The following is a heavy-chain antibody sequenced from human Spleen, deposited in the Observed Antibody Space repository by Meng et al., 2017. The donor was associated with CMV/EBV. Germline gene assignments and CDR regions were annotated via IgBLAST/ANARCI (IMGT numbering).Heavy chain of an antibody. Sequence: GESLKISCAASGFTFSNAWMSWVRQAPGKGLEWVGRIKSKTDGGTTDYAAPVKGRFTISRDDSKNTLYLQMNSLRAEDTAVYYCAKDPFIKAFDIWGQGTTVTVSS. V-gene: IGHV3-15*01. CDR2: IKSKTDGGTT. CDR3: AKDPFIKAFDI. J-gene: IGHJ3*02. CDR1: GFTFSNAW.